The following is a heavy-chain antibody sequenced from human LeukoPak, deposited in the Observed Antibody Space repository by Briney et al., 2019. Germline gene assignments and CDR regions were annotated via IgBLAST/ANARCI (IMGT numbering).Heavy chain of an antibody. CDR2: IYHSGTT. CDR3: ARETAHYYDTSRGWFDP. J-gene: IGHJ5*02. V-gene: IGHV4-59*01. Sequence: SETLSLTCTVSGGSISPYYWSWIRQPPGKGLEWIGYIYHSGTTNYNPSLKSRVTISVDTSKNQFSLKLSSVTAADTAVYYCARETAHYYDTSRGWFDPWGQGTLVTVSS. D-gene: IGHD3-22*01. CDR1: GGSISPYY.